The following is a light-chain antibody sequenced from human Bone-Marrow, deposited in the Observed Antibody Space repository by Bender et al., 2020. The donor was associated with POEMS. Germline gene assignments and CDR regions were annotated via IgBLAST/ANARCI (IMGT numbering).Light chain of an antibody. CDR3: QVWDRSTDHVV. J-gene: IGLJ3*02. CDR2: EDV. V-gene: IGLV3-21*04. CDR1: NIGSKS. Sequence: SYVVTQPPSMSLAPGKTAMIPCGGDNIGSKSVQWYQQKPGQAPVLVIYEDVDRPSEIPARFSGSISGNKATLTITGVEAGDEADYYCQVWDRSTDHVVFGGGTKLTVL.